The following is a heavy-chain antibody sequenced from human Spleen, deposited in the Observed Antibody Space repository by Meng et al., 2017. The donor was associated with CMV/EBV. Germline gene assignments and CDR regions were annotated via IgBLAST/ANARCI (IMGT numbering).Heavy chain of an antibody. CDR1: GFTFSSYE. Sequence: GGSLRLSCAASGFTFSSYEMNWVRQAPGKGLEWVSYISSSGSTTYYADSVKGRFTISRDNSKNTLYLQMNSLRAEDTAVYYCAKSGMNYDFWSGYHTLYYFDYWGQGTLVTVSS. CDR3: AKSGMNYDFWSGYHTLYYFDY. D-gene: IGHD3-3*01. V-gene: IGHV3-48*03. J-gene: IGHJ4*02. CDR2: ISSSGSTT.